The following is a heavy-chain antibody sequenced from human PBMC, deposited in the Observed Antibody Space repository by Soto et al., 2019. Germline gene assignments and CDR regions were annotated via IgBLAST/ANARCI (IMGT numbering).Heavy chain of an antibody. V-gene: IGHV4-39*01. D-gene: IGHD2-15*01. CDR2: IYYTGST. CDR1: GDSISSSSYY. J-gene: IGHJ3*01. CDR3: ATLVVGRVDL. Sequence: QLQLQESGPGLVKPSETLSLTCTVSGDSISSSSYYWGWIRQPPGKGLEYIGTIYYTGSTYYNPSLKSRVTISVDTSKNQFFLKLSSVTAADTAVYYCATLVVGRVDLWGQGTMVTVSS.